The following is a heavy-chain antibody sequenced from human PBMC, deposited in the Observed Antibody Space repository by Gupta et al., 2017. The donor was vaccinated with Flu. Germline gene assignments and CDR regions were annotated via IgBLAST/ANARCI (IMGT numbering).Heavy chain of an antibody. CDR1: GGSISSSSYY. V-gene: IGHV4-39*01. CDR2: IYYSGST. CDR3: ARQLIGSYPDY. J-gene: IGHJ4*02. Sequence: QLQLQESGPGLVKPSETLSLTCTVSGGSISSSSYYWGWIRQPPGKGLEWIGSIYYSGSTYYNPSLKSRVTISVDTSKNQFSLKLSSVTAADTAVYYCARQLIGSYPDYWGQGTLVTVSS. D-gene: IGHD1-26*01.